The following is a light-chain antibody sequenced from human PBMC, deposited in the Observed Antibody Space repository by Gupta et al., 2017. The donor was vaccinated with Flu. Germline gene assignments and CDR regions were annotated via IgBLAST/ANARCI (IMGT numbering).Light chain of an antibody. CDR1: TRDIGTYNL. J-gene: IGLJ1*01. Sequence: QSALPQPASVSGSPGQSITISCTGSTRDIGTYNLVSWYQQNPGEAPRLIIFQKSRRPSGVPYRFSGSKYANAASLTIPWLQREDEADYYCCSYAGSDDVWVFGAGTRVTVL. CDR2: QKS. V-gene: IGLV2-23*01. CDR3: CSYAGSDDVWV.